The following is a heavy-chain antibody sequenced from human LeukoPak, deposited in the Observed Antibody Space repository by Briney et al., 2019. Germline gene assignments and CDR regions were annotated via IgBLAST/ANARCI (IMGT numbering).Heavy chain of an antibody. V-gene: IGHV3-7*01. CDR1: GFTFSSNW. Sequence: GGSLRLSCATSGFTFSSNWMTWVRQAPGKGLEWVANIKEDGGENYYVDSVKGRFTISRDNAKNSLYLQMNSLRAEDTAVYYCARGRITMTWGQGTVVTVSS. D-gene: IGHD3-22*01. CDR3: ARGRITMT. CDR2: IKEDGGEN. J-gene: IGHJ4*02.